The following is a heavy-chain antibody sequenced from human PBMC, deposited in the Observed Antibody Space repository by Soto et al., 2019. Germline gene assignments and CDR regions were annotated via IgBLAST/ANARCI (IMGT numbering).Heavy chain of an antibody. CDR1: GGDLSNSG. J-gene: IGHJ4*02. D-gene: IGHD1-26*01. Sequence: QVNLVQSGTEMKKPGSSVMVSCKVSGGDLSNSGISWVRQAPGQGLEWMGGIFPLLAMVDYSQKFQGRVNISADDSTNTAYMDLGSLRYEATAVYYCAKDDGAGFKSWGQGTLVIVSS. CDR2: IFPLLAMV. V-gene: IGHV1-69*04. CDR3: AKDDGAGFKS.